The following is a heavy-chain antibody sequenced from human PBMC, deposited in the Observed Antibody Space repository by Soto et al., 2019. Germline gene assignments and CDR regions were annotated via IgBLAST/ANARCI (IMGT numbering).Heavy chain of an antibody. D-gene: IGHD5-18*01. CDR3: ARGAADTAMVDS. CDR2: IFYSGST. J-gene: IGHJ4*02. Sequence: QVHLQESGPGLVKASETLSLTCTVSGGSIRSYYWTWIRQPPGKGLEWLGYIFYSGSTFYHPSLKSRVTISIHTSKRQFSLQLTSVTAADTAVYYCARGAADTAMVDSWGQGTLVTVSS. CDR1: GGSIRSYY. V-gene: IGHV4-59*01.